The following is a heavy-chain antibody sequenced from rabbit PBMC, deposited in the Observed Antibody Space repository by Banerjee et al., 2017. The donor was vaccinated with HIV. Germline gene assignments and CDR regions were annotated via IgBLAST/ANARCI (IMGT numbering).Heavy chain of an antibody. D-gene: IGHD8-1*01. CDR3: ARGSSYYSYYYVMDL. CDR2: IHTGSGST. J-gene: IGHJ6*01. V-gene: IGHV1S45*01. CDR1: GFSFSNKFV. Sequence: QEQLEESGGDLVKPEGSLTLTCTASGFSFSNKFVMCWVRQAPGKGLEWIAWIHTGSGSTYYASWAKGRFTISKTSSTTVTLQMTSLTAADTATYFCARGSSYYSYYYVMDLWGPGTLVTVS.